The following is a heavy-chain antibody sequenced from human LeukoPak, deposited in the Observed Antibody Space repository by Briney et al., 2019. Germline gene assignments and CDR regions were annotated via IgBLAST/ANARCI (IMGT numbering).Heavy chain of an antibody. J-gene: IGHJ6*03. CDR2: IYSGGST. V-gene: IGHV3-53*01. D-gene: IGHD6-6*01. CDR1: GFTVSSNY. CDR3: ARDLGSSSSNYYYYYYMDV. Sequence: GGSLRLSCAAYGFTVSSNYMSWVRQAPGKGLEWVSVIYSGGSTYYADSVKGRFTISRDNSKNTLYLQMNSLRAEDTAVYYCARDLGSSSSNYYYYYYMDVWGKGNTVTVSS.